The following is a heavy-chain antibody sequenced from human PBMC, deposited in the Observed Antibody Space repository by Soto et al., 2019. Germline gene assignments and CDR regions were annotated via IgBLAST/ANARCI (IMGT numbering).Heavy chain of an antibody. CDR1: GGSISSSSYY. Sequence: SETLSLTCTVSGGSISSSSYYWGWIRQPPGKGLEWIGSIYYSGSTYYHPSLKSRVTISVDTSKNQFSLKLSSVTAADTAVYYCARLDYDILTGYYPPDYWGQGTLVTVSS. CDR2: IYYSGST. D-gene: IGHD3-9*01. J-gene: IGHJ4*02. V-gene: IGHV4-39*01. CDR3: ARLDYDILTGYYPPDY.